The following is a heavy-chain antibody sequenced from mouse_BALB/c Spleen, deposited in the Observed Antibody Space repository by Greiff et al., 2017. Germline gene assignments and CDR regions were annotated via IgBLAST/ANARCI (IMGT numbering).Heavy chain of an antibody. J-gene: IGHJ4*01. CDR1: GYSITSDYA. Sequence: VQLKESGPGLVKPSQSLSLTCTVTGYSITSDYAWNWIRQFPGNKLEWMGYISYSGSTSYNPSLKSRISITRDTSKNQFFLQLNSVTTEDTATYYCARSLDYGGLDYWGQGTSVTVSS. V-gene: IGHV3-2*02. CDR3: ARSLDYGGLDY. CDR2: ISYSGST. D-gene: IGHD2-4*01.